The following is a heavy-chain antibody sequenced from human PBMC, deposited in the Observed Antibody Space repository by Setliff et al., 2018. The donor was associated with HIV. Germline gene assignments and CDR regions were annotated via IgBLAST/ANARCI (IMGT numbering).Heavy chain of an antibody. D-gene: IGHD3-10*01. V-gene: IGHV3-23*01. Sequence: PGGSLRLSCVASGFTFSSFAMHWVRQAPGKGLEWVSAIIESGGTFYTDSVKGRFTISRDNSKNTLYLQMNSLRAEDTAVYYCAKERVTMVRGVMLPGDVWGKGTTVTVSS. CDR2: IIESGGT. CDR3: AKERVTMVRGVMLPGDV. J-gene: IGHJ6*04. CDR1: GFTFSSFA.